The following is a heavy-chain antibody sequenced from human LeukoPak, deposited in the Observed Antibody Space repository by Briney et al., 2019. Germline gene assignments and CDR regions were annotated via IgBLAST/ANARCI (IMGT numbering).Heavy chain of an antibody. CDR2: IYHTGST. Sequence: SETLSLTCTVSGASIRCYYWSWTRQTPGKGLEWIGYIYHTGSTKYNPSLKSRVTISIDTSKNHFSLTLTSVTAADTAVYYCSTDSPTGFDHWGQGALVTVSS. CDR3: STDSPTGFDH. J-gene: IGHJ4*02. CDR1: GASIRCYY. V-gene: IGHV4-59*01. D-gene: IGHD2-8*02.